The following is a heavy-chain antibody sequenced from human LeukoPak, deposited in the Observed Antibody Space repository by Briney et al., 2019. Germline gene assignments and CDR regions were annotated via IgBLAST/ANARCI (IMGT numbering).Heavy chain of an antibody. D-gene: IGHD5-12*01. CDR2: IGTAGDT. CDR1: GFTFSSYD. V-gene: IGHV3-13*04. CDR3: VRGTGYSAYDYDFDY. Sequence: PGGSLRLSCAASGFTFSSYDMHRVRQPTGKGLEWVSAIGTAGDTYYPGSVKGRFTISRENAKNSLYLQMNSLRAGDTAVYYCVRGTGYSAYDYDFDYWGQGTLVTVSS. J-gene: IGHJ4*02.